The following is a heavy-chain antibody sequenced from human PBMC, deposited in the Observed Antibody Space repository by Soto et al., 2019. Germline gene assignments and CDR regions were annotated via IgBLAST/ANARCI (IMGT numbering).Heavy chain of an antibody. Sequence: EVQLVESGGGLVQPGGSLRLSCAASGFTFSNYWMHWVRQAPGKGLVWVSRINTDGTNTHYADSVKGRFTISRDNAKNTVSLQMNSPRAEDTAVYYCASVGYSSVRSFDYWGQGTLVTVSS. D-gene: IGHD6-19*01. CDR1: GFTFSNYW. V-gene: IGHV3-74*01. J-gene: IGHJ4*02. CDR2: INTDGTNT. CDR3: ASVGYSSVRSFDY.